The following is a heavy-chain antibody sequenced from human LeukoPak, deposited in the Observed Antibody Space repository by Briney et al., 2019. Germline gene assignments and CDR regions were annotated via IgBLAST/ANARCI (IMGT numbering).Heavy chain of an antibody. Sequence: GRSLRLSCAASGFTFSSYGMHWVRQAPGKGLEGVAVISYDGSNKYYADSVKGRFTISRDNSKNTLYLQMTSLRAEDTAVYYCAKVVYYGSGSLGGFDYWGQGTLVTVSS. CDR3: AKVVYYGSGSLGGFDY. CDR2: ISYDGSNK. J-gene: IGHJ4*02. CDR1: GFTFSSYG. D-gene: IGHD3-10*01. V-gene: IGHV3-30*18.